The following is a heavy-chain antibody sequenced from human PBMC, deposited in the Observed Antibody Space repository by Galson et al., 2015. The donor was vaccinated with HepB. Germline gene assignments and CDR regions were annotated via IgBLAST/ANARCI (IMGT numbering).Heavy chain of an antibody. CDR3: VRDPIPIAVVGAAIRLKWGWFDP. CDR1: GFTFSSYG. J-gene: IGHJ5*02. D-gene: IGHD2-2*02. CDR2: IWFPENNK. V-gene: IGHV3-33*01. Sequence: SLRLSCAASGFTFSSYGMHWVRQAPGKGLEWVAVIWFPENNKFYGDSVKGRFTISRDNSNNTLYLQMNSLRAEDTARYYCVRDPIPIAVVGAAIRLKWGWFDPWGQGTQVTVSS.